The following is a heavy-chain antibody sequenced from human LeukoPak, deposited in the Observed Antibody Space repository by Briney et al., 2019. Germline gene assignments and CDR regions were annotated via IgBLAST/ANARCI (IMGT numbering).Heavy chain of an antibody. CDR3: ARQGIPYYYYGMDV. Sequence: SETLSLTCTGAGGSISSYYWSWIRQPPGEGLEWIGYISNSGSTNYNPSLKSRVTISVDTSKNQFSLKLSSVTAADTAVYYCARQGIPYYYYGMDVWGQGTTVTVSS. V-gene: IGHV4-59*08. J-gene: IGHJ6*02. CDR1: GGSISSYY. CDR2: ISNSGST. D-gene: IGHD6-13*01.